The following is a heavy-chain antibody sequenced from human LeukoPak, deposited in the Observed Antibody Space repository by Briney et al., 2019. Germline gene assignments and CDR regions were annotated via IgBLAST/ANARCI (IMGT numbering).Heavy chain of an antibody. CDR3: TKGVTVTTIGVRSYYGRDV. CDR2: IRSKANSYAT. J-gene: IGHJ6*02. CDR1: GFTFSGSA. V-gene: IGHV3-73*01. Sequence: GGSLRLSCAASGFTFSGSAMHWVRQASGKGLEWVGRIRSKANSYATAYAASVKGRFTISRDDSKNTAYLQMNSLKTEDTAVYYCTKGVTVTTIGVRSYYGRDVWGQGTTVTVSS. D-gene: IGHD4-17*01.